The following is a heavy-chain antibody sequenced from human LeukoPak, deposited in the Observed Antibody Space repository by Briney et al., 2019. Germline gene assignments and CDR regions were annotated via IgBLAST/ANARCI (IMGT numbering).Heavy chain of an antibody. J-gene: IGHJ6*03. CDR1: GGSISSYY. CDR2: IYYSGST. CDR3: AGQNYYYYYMDV. Sequence: KPSETLSLTCTVSGGSISSYYWSWIRQPPGKGLEWIGYIYYSGSTNYNPSLKSRVTISVDTSKNQFSLKLSSVTAADTAVYYCAGQNYYYYYMDVWGKGTTVTVSS. V-gene: IGHV4-59*01.